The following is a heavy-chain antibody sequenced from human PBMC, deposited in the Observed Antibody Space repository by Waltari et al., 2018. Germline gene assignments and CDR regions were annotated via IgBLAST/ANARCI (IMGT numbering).Heavy chain of an antibody. Sequence: QVQPVQSGAEVKKPGASVKVSCKASDYRFTNYGFSWVRQAPGQGLEWVGWISACETKTEYERKVQGRVTMTVDTSTSPAYMDMRSVRSDDTAVYYCARDEGMLRGVVDYWGQGTLVTVAS. V-gene: IGHV1-18*01. D-gene: IGHD3-10*01. CDR1: DYRFTNYG. CDR2: ISACETKT. CDR3: ARDEGMLRGVVDY. J-gene: IGHJ4*02.